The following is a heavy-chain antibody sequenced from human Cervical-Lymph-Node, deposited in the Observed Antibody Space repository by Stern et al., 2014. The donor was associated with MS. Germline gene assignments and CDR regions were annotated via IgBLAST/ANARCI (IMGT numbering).Heavy chain of an antibody. CDR3: ARGYYFDY. V-gene: IGHV4-38-2*02. J-gene: IGHJ4*01. CDR2: IYHSGRA. CDR1: NYSISSGFY. Sequence: VQLVESGPGLVKPSETLSLTCTVSNYSISSGFYWGWIRQPPGKGLEWIALIYHSGRAFYNASLDSRVTVSVDTSRNQLSLELKSVTAADTAVYYCARGYYFDYWGPGTLVTVSS.